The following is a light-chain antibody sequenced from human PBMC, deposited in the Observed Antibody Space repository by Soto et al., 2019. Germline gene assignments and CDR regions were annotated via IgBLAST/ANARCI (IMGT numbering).Light chain of an antibody. V-gene: IGKV1-5*03. CDR1: QSISSW. CDR2: KAS. J-gene: IGKJ1*01. Sequence: DIQMTQSPSTLSASEGDRVSITCRASQSISSWLAWYQQKPGKAPKLLIYKASSLESGVPSRFSGSGSGTEFTLTISSLQPDDFATYYCQQYNNSPWTFGQGTKVEIK. CDR3: QQYNNSPWT.